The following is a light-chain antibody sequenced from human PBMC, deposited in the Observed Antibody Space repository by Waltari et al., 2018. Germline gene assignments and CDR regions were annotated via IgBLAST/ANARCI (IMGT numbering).Light chain of an antibody. J-gene: IGLJ1*01. V-gene: IGLV2-23*01. Sequence: QYALTQPASVSGSPGQSITIPCTGTGSAVGTYNLFSWYQQLPGKVPKLLIYEGNKRPLGVSXRVSGSKSGNTASLTISGLQAEDEGDYYCCSFAGRNVYVFGTGTKVTVL. CDR3: CSFAGRNVYV. CDR2: EGN. CDR1: GSAVGTYNL.